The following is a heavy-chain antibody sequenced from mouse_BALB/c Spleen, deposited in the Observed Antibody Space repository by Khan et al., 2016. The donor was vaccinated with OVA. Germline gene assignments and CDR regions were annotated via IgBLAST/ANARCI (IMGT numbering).Heavy chain of an antibody. D-gene: IGHD2-14*01. J-gene: IGHJ3*01. Sequence: QVQLQQSGAELVRPGSSVKISCKASGYAFSSYWMNWVQQRPGQGLEWIGQIYPGDGNTHYNGNFKGKATLTADKSSSTPSMQLSSLTSEDSAVYFCARLGYWLAYWGQGTLVTVSA. V-gene: IGHV1-80*01. CDR2: IYPGDGNT. CDR3: ARLGYWLAY. CDR1: GYAFSSYW.